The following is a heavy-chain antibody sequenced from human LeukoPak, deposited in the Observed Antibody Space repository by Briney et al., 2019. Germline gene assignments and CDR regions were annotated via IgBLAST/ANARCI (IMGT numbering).Heavy chain of an antibody. CDR3: ARVKGAARYYYDSSGYDARRHFDY. CDR2: INHSGST. V-gene: IGHV4-39*07. J-gene: IGHJ4*02. Sequence: SETLSLTCTVSGGSIRSSYYYWGWIRQPPGKGLEWIGEINHSGSTNYNPSLKSRVTISVDTSKNQFSLKLSSVTAADTAVYYCARVKGAARYYYDSSGYDARRHFDYWGQGTLVTVSS. CDR1: GGSIRSSYYY. D-gene: IGHD3-22*01.